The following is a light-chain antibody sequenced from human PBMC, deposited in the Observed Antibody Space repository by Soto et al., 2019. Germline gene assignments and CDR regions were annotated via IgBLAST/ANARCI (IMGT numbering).Light chain of an antibody. J-gene: IGKJ1*01. CDR2: DAS. Sequence: IVLTQSPATLSLSPGERAALYCRASQSVSNSFAWYQHKPGQAPRLIIYDASKRAHGIPARFSGSGSGTDFTLTISSLEPEYFAVYYCQVRDVWTSFGKGTKVEI. CDR3: QVRDVWTS. CDR1: QSVSNS. V-gene: IGKV3-11*01.